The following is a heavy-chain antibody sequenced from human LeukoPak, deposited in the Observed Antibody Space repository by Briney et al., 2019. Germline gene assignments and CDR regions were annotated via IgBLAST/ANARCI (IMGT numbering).Heavy chain of an antibody. CDR1: GYTFTNHA. CDR3: ARDERHSPDV. J-gene: IGHJ6*02. Sequence: ASVKVSCKASGYTFTNHAMHWVRQAPGQRLEWMGWISAYNGNTNYAQKLQGRVTMTTDTSTNTAYMEVRSLRSDDTAVYYCARDERHSPDVWGQGTTVTVSS. D-gene: IGHD6-25*01. CDR2: ISAYNGNT. V-gene: IGHV1-18*01.